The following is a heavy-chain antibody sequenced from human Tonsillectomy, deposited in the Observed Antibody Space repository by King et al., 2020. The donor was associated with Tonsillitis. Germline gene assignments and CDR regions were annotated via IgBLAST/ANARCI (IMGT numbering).Heavy chain of an antibody. D-gene: IGHD3-22*01. CDR3: ARGGYYYDRSGYYQDAFDI. CDR2: IYSGGST. V-gene: IGHV3-53*04. CDR1: GFTVSSNY. Sequence: VQLVESGGGLVQPGGSLRLSCAASGFTVSSNYMSWVRQAPGKGLEWVSVIYSGGSTYYADSVKGRFTISRHNSKNTMYLQMNSLRAEDTAVYYCARGGYYYDRSGYYQDAFDIWGQGTMVTVSS. J-gene: IGHJ3*02.